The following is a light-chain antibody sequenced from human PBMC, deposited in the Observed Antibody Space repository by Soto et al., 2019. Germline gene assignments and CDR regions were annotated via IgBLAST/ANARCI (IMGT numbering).Light chain of an antibody. J-gene: IGKJ1*01. V-gene: IGKV1-5*01. Sequence: DIQMTQSPSTLSASVGDRVTITCRASQSISSWLAWYQQKPGKASKLPIYDASSLESGVPSRFSGSGSGTEFTLTISSLQPDDFATYYCQQYNSWWTFGQGTKVDIK. CDR2: DAS. CDR3: QQYNSWWT. CDR1: QSISSW.